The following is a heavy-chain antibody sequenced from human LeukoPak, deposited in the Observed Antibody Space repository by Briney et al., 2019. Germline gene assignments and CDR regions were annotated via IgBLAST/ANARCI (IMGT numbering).Heavy chain of an antibody. CDR3: ARVVRYCSSTSCYELDY. Sequence: SETLSLTCTVSGGSISSGDYYWSWIRQPPGKGLEWIGYIYYSGSTYYNPSLKSRVTMSVDTSKNQFSLKLSSVTAADTAVYYCARVVRYCSSTSCYELDYWGQGTLVTVSS. J-gene: IGHJ4*02. CDR1: GGSISSGDYY. V-gene: IGHV4-30-4*01. D-gene: IGHD2-2*01. CDR2: IYYSGST.